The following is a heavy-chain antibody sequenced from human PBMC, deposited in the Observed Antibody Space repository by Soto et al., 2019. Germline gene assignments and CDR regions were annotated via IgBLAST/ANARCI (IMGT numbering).Heavy chain of an antibody. J-gene: IGHJ6*02. Sequence: SETLSLTCSVSGASISSYYWSWIRQPPGKGLEWIGNIYYSGSTNYNPSLKSRVSISVDTSKNQFSLKVGSVTAADTAVYYCASSSLYGMDVWGQGTTVTVSS. V-gene: IGHV4-59*08. CDR2: IYYSGST. CDR1: GASISSYY. CDR3: ASSSLYGMDV.